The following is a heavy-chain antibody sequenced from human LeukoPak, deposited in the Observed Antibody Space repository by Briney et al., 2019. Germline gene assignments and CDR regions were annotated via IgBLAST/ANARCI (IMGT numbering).Heavy chain of an antibody. V-gene: IGHV3-73*01. CDR2: IRSKANSYAT. J-gene: IGHJ3*02. CDR3: SRHTLLWFGEPTYDAFDI. Sequence: GGSLRLSCAASGFTFSGSAMHWVRQASGKGLEWVGRIRSKANSYATAYAASVKGRFTISRDDSKNTAYPQMNSLKTEDTAVYYCSRHTLLWFGEPTYDAFDIWGQGTMVTVSS. D-gene: IGHD3-10*01. CDR1: GFTFSGSA.